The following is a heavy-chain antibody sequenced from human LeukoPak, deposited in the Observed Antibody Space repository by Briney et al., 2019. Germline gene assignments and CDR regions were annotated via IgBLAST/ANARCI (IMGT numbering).Heavy chain of an antibody. CDR1: GFTFDDYG. CDR2: INWNGGNT. J-gene: IGHJ4*02. V-gene: IGHV3-20*04. Sequence: GGSLRLSCAASGFTFDDYGMSWVRQAPGKGLEWGSGINWNGGNTGHADSVKGRFTISRDNAKNSLYLQMNGLRAEDTAVYYCAKNSRGTFDYWGQGTLVTVSS. D-gene: IGHD1-1*01. CDR3: AKNSRGTFDY.